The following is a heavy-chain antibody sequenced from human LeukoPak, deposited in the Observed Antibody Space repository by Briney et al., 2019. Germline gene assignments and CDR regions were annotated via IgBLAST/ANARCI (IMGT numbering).Heavy chain of an antibody. J-gene: IGHJ4*02. Sequence: GGSLRLSCAASGFTFSSSAMSWVRQAPGKGLEWVSAISNNGGYTYYADSVQGRFTISRDNSKNMVYLQMNNLRADDTAVYYCAKSVVVITFRFDDWGQGALVTVSS. D-gene: IGHD2-15*01. CDR2: ISNNGGYT. CDR3: AKSVVVITFRFDD. CDR1: GFTFSSSA. V-gene: IGHV3-23*01.